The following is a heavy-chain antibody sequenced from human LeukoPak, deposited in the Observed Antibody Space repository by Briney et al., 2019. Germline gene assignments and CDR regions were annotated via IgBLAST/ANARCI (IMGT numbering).Heavy chain of an antibody. J-gene: IGHJ4*02. CDR2: IYTSGST. CDR1: GGSINGYF. Sequence: SETLSLTCTVSGGSINGYFWNWIRQPAGKGLEWIGRIYTSGSTNYNPSLQSRVTMSVDTSKNQFSLKLRSVTAAETAVYYCARRRYDSSGYPESSYWGQGTLVTVSS. CDR3: ARRRYDSSGYPESSY. V-gene: IGHV4-4*07. D-gene: IGHD3-22*01.